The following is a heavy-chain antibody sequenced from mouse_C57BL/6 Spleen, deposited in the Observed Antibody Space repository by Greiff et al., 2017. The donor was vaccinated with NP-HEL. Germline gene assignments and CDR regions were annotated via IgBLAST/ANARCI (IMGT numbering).Heavy chain of an antibody. D-gene: IGHD2-4*01. Sequence: QVTLKESGPGLVAPSQSLSITCTVSGFSLTSYGVDWVRQSPGKGLEWLGVIWGVGSTNYNSALKSRLSISKDNSKSQVFLKMNSLQTDDTAMYYCASYDYDGPFAYWGQGTLVTVSA. CDR1: GFSLTSYG. J-gene: IGHJ3*01. CDR2: IWGVGST. CDR3: ASYDYDGPFAY. V-gene: IGHV2-6*01.